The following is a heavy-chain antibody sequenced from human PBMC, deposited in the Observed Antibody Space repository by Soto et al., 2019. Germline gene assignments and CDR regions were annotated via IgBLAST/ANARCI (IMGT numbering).Heavy chain of an antibody. V-gene: IGHV3-23*01. Sequence: PRVSPRLSFAASEFTFSRYAMSWVRQAPGKGLEWVSAISGSGGSTYYADSVKGRFTISRDNSKNTLYLQMNSLRAEDTAVYYCAKERDDAFDIWGQGTMVTVSS. CDR2: ISGSGGST. CDR3: AKERDDAFDI. J-gene: IGHJ3*02. CDR1: EFTFSRYA.